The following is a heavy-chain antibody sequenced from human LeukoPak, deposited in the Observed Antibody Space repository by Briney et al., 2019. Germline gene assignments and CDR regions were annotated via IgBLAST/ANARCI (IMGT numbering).Heavy chain of an antibody. CDR3: ARWWAAAGNFDY. CDR2: IYYSGST. J-gene: IGHJ4*02. Sequence: PSETLSLTCTVSGGSLSSYYWSWIRQPPGKGLEWIGYIYYSGSTNYNPSLKSRVTISVDTSKNQFSLKLSSVTAADTAVYYCARWWAAAGNFDYWGQGTLVTVSS. D-gene: IGHD6-13*01. CDR1: GGSLSSYY. V-gene: IGHV4-59*01.